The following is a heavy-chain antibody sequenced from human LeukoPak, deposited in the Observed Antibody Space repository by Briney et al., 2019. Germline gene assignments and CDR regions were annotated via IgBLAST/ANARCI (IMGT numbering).Heavy chain of an antibody. J-gene: IGHJ4*02. Sequence: GGSLRLSCAASGFTFNNYAMSWVRQAPGKGLEWVSAISGSGGDTYYADSVKGRSTISRDNSKNTVYLQMSGLRADDTAVYYCAKDRGRWGQGTVVTVSS. CDR1: GFTFNNYA. D-gene: IGHD1-26*01. CDR2: ISGSGGDT. V-gene: IGHV3-23*01. CDR3: AKDRGR.